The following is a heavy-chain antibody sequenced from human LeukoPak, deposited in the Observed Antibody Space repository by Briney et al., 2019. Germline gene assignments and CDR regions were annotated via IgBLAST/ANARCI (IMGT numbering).Heavy chain of an antibody. J-gene: IGHJ4*02. V-gene: IGHV3-30-3*01. CDR1: GFTFSSYA. CDR2: ISYDGSNK. Sequence: PGGSLRLSCAASGFTFSSYAMHWVRQAPGKGLEWVAVISYDGSNKYYADSVKGRFTISRDNSKNTLYLQMNSLRAEDTAVYYCAESTYYYDSSGYSNFDYWGQGTLVTVSS. CDR3: AESTYYYDSSGYSNFDY. D-gene: IGHD3-22*01.